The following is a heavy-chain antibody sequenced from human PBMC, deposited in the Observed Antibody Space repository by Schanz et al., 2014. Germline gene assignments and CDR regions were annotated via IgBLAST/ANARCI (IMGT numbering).Heavy chain of an antibody. D-gene: IGHD4-17*01. CDR2: TRYDGNNK. J-gene: IGHJ4*02. V-gene: IGHV3-33*01. CDR3: VRELGGDQTDY. CDR1: GFTFSRYG. Sequence: QVHLVESGGAVVQPGRSLRLSCAASGFTFSRYGMHWVRQAPGKGLEWVAATRYDGNNKYYVDSVKGRFTISRDNSKNTLYLQVNSLRAEDTAVYYCVRELGGDQTDYWGQGTLVAVSS.